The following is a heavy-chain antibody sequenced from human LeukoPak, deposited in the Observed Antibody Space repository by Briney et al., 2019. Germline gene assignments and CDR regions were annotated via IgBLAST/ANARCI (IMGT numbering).Heavy chain of an antibody. CDR2: IYYSGST. CDR3: ARGVGYSYEFDY. Sequence: SETLSLTCTVSGGSISSSSYYWGWIRQPPGKGLEWIGSIYYSGSTYYNPSLKSRVTISVDTSKNQFSLKLSSVTAADTAVYYCARGVGYSYEFDYWGQGTLVTVSS. CDR1: GGSISSSSYY. J-gene: IGHJ4*02. D-gene: IGHD5-18*01. V-gene: IGHV4-39*07.